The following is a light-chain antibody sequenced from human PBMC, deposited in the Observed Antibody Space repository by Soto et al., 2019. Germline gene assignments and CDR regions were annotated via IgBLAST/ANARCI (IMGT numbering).Light chain of an antibody. J-gene: IGLJ2*01. CDR1: SSDVG. CDR3: SSHTTTNIVT. V-gene: IGLV2-14*01. Sequence: QSALTQAASVSGSPGQSITISCTGTSSDVGVSWYQQHPGKAPKLMIYDVTNRPSGVTNRFSGSKSGNTASLTISGLQAEDEAEYYCSSHTTTNIVTFGGGTKLTVL. CDR2: DVT.